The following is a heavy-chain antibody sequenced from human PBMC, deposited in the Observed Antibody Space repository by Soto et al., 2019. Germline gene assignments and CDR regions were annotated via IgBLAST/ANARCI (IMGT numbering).Heavy chain of an antibody. V-gene: IGHV3-74*01. D-gene: IGHD3-22*01. CDR3: ARDGYDSSGYYYFDY. Sequence: EVQLVQSGGGLVQPGGSLRLSCAASGFTFSSYWMHWVRQAPGQGLVWVSRMNSDGSSTSYADAVKGRFTISRDNAKNTLYLQMNSLRAEDTAVYYCARDGYDSSGYYYFDYWGQGTLVTVSS. CDR2: MNSDGSST. CDR1: GFTFSSYW. J-gene: IGHJ4*02.